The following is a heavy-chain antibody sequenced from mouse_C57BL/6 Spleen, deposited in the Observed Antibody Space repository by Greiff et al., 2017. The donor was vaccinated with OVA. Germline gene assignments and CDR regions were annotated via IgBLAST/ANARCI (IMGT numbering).Heavy chain of an antibody. CDR3: ARSLLSPTVADYYAMDY. CDR2: INPGSGGN. Sequence: VQLQQSGAELVRPGTSVKVSCKASGYAFTNYLIEWVKQRPGQGLEWIGLINPGSGGNNYNEKFKGKATLTADKSSSTDYMQLSSLTSEDSAVYFCARSLLSPTVADYYAMDYWGQGTSVTVSS. D-gene: IGHD1-1*01. V-gene: IGHV1-54*01. CDR1: GYAFTNYL. J-gene: IGHJ4*01.